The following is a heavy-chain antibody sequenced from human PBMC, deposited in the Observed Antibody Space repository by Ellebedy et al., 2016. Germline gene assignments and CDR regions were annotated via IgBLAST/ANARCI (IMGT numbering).Heavy chain of an antibody. CDR2: INPSGGST. V-gene: IGHV1-46*01. CDR3: ARDLGVVQRSLYYYYGMDV. CDR1: GYTFTNYY. J-gene: IGHJ6*02. D-gene: IGHD2-2*01. Sequence: ASVKVSCKASGYTFTNYYMHWVRQAPGQGLEWMGIINPSGGSTSYAQKFQGRVTMTEDTSTDTAYMELSSLRSEDTAVYYCARDLGVVQRSLYYYYGMDVWGQGTTVTVSS.